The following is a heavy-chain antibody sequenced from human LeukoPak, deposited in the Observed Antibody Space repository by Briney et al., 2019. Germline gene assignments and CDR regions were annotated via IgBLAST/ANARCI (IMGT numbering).Heavy chain of an antibody. D-gene: IGHD3-10*01. CDR2: ISYDGNNK. CDR1: GFSFSSYA. CDR3: AKDQLSGSGNYLSWFDP. Sequence: GRSLRLSCAASGFSFSSYAMHWVRQAPGKGLEWVAVISYDGNNKYYADSVKGRFTISRDNSKNTLYLRMNSLRAEDTAVYCCAKDQLSGSGNYLSWFDPWGQGTLVTVSS. J-gene: IGHJ5*02. V-gene: IGHV3-30*04.